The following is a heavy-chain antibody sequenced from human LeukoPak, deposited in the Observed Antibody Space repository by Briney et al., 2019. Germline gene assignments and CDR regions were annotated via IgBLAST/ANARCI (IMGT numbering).Heavy chain of an antibody. CDR3: ARHYRDWFDP. CDR2: ISYSGST. D-gene: IGHD3-16*02. Sequence: SETLSLTCTLSGVAISSSSYYSGWIRQPPGKGLEWIGYISYSGSTNYTPSLNSRVTMSVDTSKNQLSLKRSSVTAADTAVYYCARHYRDWFDPWGQGTLVTVSS. V-gene: IGHV4-61*05. J-gene: IGHJ5*02. CDR1: GVAISSSSYY.